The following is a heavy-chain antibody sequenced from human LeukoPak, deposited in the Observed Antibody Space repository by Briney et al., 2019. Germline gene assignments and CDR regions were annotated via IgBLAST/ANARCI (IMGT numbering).Heavy chain of an antibody. CDR3: AGEMATIPSGAFDI. CDR2: IYPGDSDT. V-gene: IGHV5-51*01. D-gene: IGHD5-24*01. CDR1: GFRFTSYW. Sequence: GESLKISFKGSGFRFTSYWIGWVRPMPGKGLEWMGIIYPGDSDTRYSPSFQGQVAISADKSISTAYLQWSSLKASDTAMYYCAGEMATIPSGAFDIWGQGTMVTVSS. J-gene: IGHJ3*02.